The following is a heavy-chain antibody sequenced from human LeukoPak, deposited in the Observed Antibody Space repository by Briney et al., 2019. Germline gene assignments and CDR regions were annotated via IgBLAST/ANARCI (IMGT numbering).Heavy chain of an antibody. CDR1: GFTFSNYW. CDR2: IKEDGSVK. J-gene: IGHJ4*02. V-gene: IGHV3-7*01. Sequence: GGSLRLSCAASGFTFSNYWMNWVRQAPGKGLEWVANIKEDGSVKYYVDSVKGRFTVSRDNAKNSLYLQMNRLRVEDTAVYYCASRPGWGQGTLVTVSS. CDR3: ASRPG.